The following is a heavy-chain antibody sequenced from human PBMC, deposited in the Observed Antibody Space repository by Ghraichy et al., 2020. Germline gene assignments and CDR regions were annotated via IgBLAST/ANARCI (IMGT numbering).Heavy chain of an antibody. D-gene: IGHD3-3*01. CDR3: ARDLSRYDFWSGYYRAYYYYYGMDV. CDR1: GGSISSTSYY. CDR2: VYYTGST. J-gene: IGHJ6*02. V-gene: IGHV4-39*07. Sequence: SETLSLTCTVSGGSISSTSYYWSWIRQPPGKGLEWIGSVYYTGSTHYNSFLKSLVIISADTSKKQFSLKLSSVTAADTAVYYCARDLSRYDFWSGYYRAYYYYYGMDVWGQGTTVTVSS.